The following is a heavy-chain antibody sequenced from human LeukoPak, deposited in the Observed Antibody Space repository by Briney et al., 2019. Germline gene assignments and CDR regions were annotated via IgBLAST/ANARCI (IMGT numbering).Heavy chain of an antibody. Sequence: SETLSLTCAVYGGSFSGYYWSWIRQPPGKGLEWIGEINHSGSTNYNPSLKSRVTISVDTSKNQFSLKLSSVTAADTAVYYCARLPSQYSYGYNWFDPWGQGTLVTVSS. D-gene: IGHD5-18*01. CDR2: INHSGST. CDR1: GGSFSGYY. V-gene: IGHV4-34*01. CDR3: ARLPSQYSYGYNWFDP. J-gene: IGHJ5*02.